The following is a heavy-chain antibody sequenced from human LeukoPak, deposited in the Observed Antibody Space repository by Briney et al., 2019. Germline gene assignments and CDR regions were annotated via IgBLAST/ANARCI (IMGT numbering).Heavy chain of an antibody. D-gene: IGHD1-1*01. CDR2: IIPIFGTA. J-gene: IGHJ6*03. CDR1: GGTFSSYA. V-gene: IGHV1-69*05. CDR3: ARAGTTGTPPYYYYYMDV. Sequence: SVKVSCKASGGTFSSYAISWVRQAPGQGLESMGGIIPIFGTANYAQKFQGRVTITTDESTSTAYMELSSLRSEDTAVYYCARAGTTGTPPYYYYYMDVWGKGTTVTVSS.